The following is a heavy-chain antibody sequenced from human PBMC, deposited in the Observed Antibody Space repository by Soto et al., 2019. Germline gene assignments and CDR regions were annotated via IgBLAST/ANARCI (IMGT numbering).Heavy chain of an antibody. CDR3: AKGRSTLTLGYMDV. V-gene: IGHV3-9*01. CDR2: ISWNSGSI. CDR1: GFTFDDYA. Sequence: GGSLRLSCAASGFTFDDYAMHWVRQAPGKGLEWVSGISWNSGSIGYADSVKGRFTISRDNAKNSLYLQMNSLRAEDTALYYCAKGRSTLTLGYMDVWGKGTTVTVSS. J-gene: IGHJ6*03.